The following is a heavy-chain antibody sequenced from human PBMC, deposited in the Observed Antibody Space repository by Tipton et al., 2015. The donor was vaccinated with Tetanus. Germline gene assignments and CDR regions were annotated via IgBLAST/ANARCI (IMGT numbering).Heavy chain of an antibody. CDR3: ARDLAGYYDGSGYSNQIGWFDP. V-gene: IGHV4-31*03. D-gene: IGHD3-22*01. CDR2: IYYGETT. CDR1: GVSISSGGYY. J-gene: IGHJ5*02. Sequence: LSLTCTVPGVSISSGGYYWSWVRQYPGKGLEWIGYIYYGETTYYAPSLKSRVAISVDTSNNQFSLKLSSVTAADTAVYYCARDLAGYYDGSGYSNQIGWFDPWGQGTQVTVSS.